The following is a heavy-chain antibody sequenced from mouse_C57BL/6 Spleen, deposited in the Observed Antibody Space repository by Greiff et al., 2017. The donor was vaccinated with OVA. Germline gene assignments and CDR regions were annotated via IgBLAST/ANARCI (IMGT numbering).Heavy chain of an antibody. J-gene: IGHJ2*01. CDR3: ARYRWLLFDY. CDR1: GYTFTSYW. Sequence: QVQLQQPGAELVKPGASVKLSCKASGYTFTSYWMQWVKQRPGQGLEWIGEIDPSDSYTNYNQKFKGKATLTVDTSSSTAYMQLSSLTSEDSAVYYCARYRWLLFDYWGQGTTLTVSS. V-gene: IGHV1-50*01. D-gene: IGHD2-3*01. CDR2: IDPSDSYT.